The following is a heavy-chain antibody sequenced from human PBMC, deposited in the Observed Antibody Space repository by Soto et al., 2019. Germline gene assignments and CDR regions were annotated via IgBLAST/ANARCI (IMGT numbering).Heavy chain of an antibody. CDR3: AKDLYYYDFSLDDS. J-gene: IGHJ5*02. CDR1: GFTFSSYA. V-gene: IGHV3-30*18. D-gene: IGHD3-16*01. CDR2: VSYDGSIE. Sequence: SLRLSCAASGFTFSSYAMSWVRQAPGRGLEWVAVVSYDGSIENYVDSVRGRFTISRDNSKNTVFLQMNSLRVEDTAVYYCAKDLYYYDFSLDDSWGQGTLVTVSS.